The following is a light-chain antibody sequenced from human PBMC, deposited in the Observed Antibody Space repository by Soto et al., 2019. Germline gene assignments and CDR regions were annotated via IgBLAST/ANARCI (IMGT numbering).Light chain of an antibody. CDR1: QGISSY. J-gene: IGKJ5*01. V-gene: IGKV1-9*01. Sequence: IQLTQSPSSLSASVGDRVTITCRASQGISSYLAWYQQKPGKAPKLLIYAASTLQSGVPSRCSGSGSGTDFALTISSLQPEDFATYYCQQRNSHHPITVGQGTRLELK. CDR2: AAS. CDR3: QQRNSHHPIT.